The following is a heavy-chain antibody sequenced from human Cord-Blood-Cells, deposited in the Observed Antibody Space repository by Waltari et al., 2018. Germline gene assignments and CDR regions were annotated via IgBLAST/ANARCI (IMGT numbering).Heavy chain of an antibody. J-gene: IGHJ4*02. Sequence: EVQLVESGGGLVKPGGSLRLSCAASGFTFSSYSMNWVRQAPGKGLEWVSSISSSSSYIYYADSVNGRFTISRDNAKNSLYLQMNSLRAEDTAVYYCARVPPRSGWHDYWGQGTLVTVSS. D-gene: IGHD6-19*01. CDR3: ARVPPRSGWHDY. CDR2: ISSSSSYI. V-gene: IGHV3-21*01. CDR1: GFTFSSYS.